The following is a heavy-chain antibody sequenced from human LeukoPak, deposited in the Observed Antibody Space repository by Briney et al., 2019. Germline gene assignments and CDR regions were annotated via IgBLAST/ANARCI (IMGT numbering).Heavy chain of an antibody. Sequence: GGSLRLSCAASGFTFSSYSMNWVRQAPGKGLEWVSSISSSSTYMYYADSMKGRFTISRDNAKNSLYLQLNSLRAGDTAVYFCARLLSPTITTSDYWGQGTLVTVSS. D-gene: IGHD4-11*01. J-gene: IGHJ4*02. V-gene: IGHV3-21*01. CDR3: ARLLSPTITTSDY. CDR2: ISSSSTYM. CDR1: GFTFSSYS.